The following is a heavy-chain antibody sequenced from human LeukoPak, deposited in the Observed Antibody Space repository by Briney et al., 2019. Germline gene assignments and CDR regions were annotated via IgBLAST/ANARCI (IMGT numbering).Heavy chain of an antibody. CDR2: IYYSGST. V-gene: IGHV4-39*01. J-gene: IGHJ5*02. D-gene: IGHD6-13*01. CDR1: GGSISSSSYS. CDR3: ARHLGIAAGIGWFDP. Sequence: SETLSLTCTVSGGSISSSSYSWGWIRQPPGKGLEWIGTIYYSGSTYYNPSLKSRVTISADTSKNHFSLNLSSVTAADTAVYYCARHLGIAAGIGWFDPWGQGTLVTVSS.